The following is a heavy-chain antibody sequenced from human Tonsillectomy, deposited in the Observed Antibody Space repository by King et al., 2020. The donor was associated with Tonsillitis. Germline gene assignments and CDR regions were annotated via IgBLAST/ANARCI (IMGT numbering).Heavy chain of an antibody. D-gene: IGHD1-7*01. CDR1: GGSFSGYY. CDR2: INHSGST. CDR3: ARHNWNYPYHY. J-gene: IGHJ4*02. Sequence: VQLPQWGAGLLKPSETLSLTCIVYGGSFSGYYWSWIRQPPGKGLEWIGEINHSGSTNYNPSLKSRVTISVDTSKNQFSLKLSSVTAADTAVYYCARHNWNYPYHYWGQGTLVTVSS. V-gene: IGHV4-34*01.